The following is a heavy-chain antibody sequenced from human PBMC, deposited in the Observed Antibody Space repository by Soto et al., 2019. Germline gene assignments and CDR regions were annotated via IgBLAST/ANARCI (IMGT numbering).Heavy chain of an antibody. CDR2: LYYSGRT. Sequence: SETLPLPCTVSGSPINRGNYHWSWIRQSPGKCLEWIGALYYSGRTCYTSSLKSRIKISVDRYKNQYSLKVKSVPAADTAVYYCASVHRVPSAGAADEWGRVTTVTVS. CDR3: ASVHRVPSAGAADE. V-gene: IGHV4-30-4*01. CDR1: GSPINRGNYH. D-gene: IGHD1-1*01. J-gene: IGHJ6*02.